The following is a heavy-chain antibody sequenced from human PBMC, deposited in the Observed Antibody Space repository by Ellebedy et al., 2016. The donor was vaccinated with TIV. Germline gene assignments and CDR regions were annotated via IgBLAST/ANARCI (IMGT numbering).Heavy chain of an antibody. CDR1: GGSISSSNYY. Sequence: MPGGSLRLSCTVSGGSISSSNYYWSWIRQPPGKGLEWIGYIYYSGSTNYNPSLKSRVTISVDTSKNQFSLKLSSVTAADTAVYYCARHGYGYNPHLFDYWGQGTLVTVSS. D-gene: IGHD5-24*01. CDR3: ARHGYGYNPHLFDY. V-gene: IGHV4-61*05. J-gene: IGHJ4*02. CDR2: IYYSGST.